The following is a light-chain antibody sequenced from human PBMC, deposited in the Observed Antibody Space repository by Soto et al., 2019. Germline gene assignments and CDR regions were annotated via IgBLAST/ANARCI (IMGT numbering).Light chain of an antibody. CDR3: TSFTPSNPFV. CDR2: DVS. J-gene: IGLJ1*01. CDR1: SNDVGHFNY. Sequence: QSALAQPASVSGSPGQSITISCTGTSNDVGHFNYVSWFQQHPGKAPKLLIFDVSNWPSGVSDRFSGSKSGNTASLTISWLPPEDEAEYYCTSFTPSNPFVFGSGTKLTVL. V-gene: IGLV2-14*03.